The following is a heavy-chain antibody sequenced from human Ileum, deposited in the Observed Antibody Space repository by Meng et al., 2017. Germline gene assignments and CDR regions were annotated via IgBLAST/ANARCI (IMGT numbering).Heavy chain of an antibody. Sequence: QVQRQGPGPGLVRPSETLSLISTVAGGSVSRAGYQWGWIRQPPGKGLEWVGYASTNYNPSLKSRVTISLDTSRNQFSLSLSSVTAADTAVYYCARDHMGSLDYWGQGILVTVSS. CDR1: GGSVSRAGYQ. V-gene: IGHV4-61*08. J-gene: IGHJ4*02. D-gene: IGHD1-26*01. CDR3: ARDHMGSLDY. CDR2: AST.